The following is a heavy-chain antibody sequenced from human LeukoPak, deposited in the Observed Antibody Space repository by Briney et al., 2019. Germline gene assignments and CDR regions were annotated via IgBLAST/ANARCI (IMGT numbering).Heavy chain of an antibody. J-gene: IGHJ5*02. D-gene: IGHD2-2*02. CDR2: INHSGST. Sequence: PSETLSLTCAVYGGSFSGYYWSWIRQPPGKGLEWIGEINHSGSTNYNPSLKSRVTISVDMSKNQFSLKLSSVTAADTAVYYCARLFVYCSSTSCYIPWGQGTLVTVSS. CDR1: GGSFSGYY. V-gene: IGHV4-34*01. CDR3: ARLFVYCSSTSCYIP.